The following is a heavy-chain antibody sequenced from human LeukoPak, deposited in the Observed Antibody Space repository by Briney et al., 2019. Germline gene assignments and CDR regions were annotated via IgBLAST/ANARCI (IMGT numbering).Heavy chain of an antibody. Sequence: SETLSLTCAVSGGSISSGGYSWSWIRQPPGKGLEWIGYIYHSGSTYYNPSLKSRVTISIDRSKNQFSLRLSSVTAADTAAYYCASVGSGDAFDIWGQGTMVTVSS. D-gene: IGHD3-16*01. CDR3: ASVGSGDAFDI. J-gene: IGHJ3*02. V-gene: IGHV4-30-2*01. CDR1: GGSISSGGYS. CDR2: IYHSGST.